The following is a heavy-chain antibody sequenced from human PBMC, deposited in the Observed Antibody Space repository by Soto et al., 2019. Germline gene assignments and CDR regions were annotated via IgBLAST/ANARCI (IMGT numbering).Heavy chain of an antibody. D-gene: IGHD3-3*01. J-gene: IGHJ6*02. CDR3: ARGDFWSGHYRDYDYGMDL. CDR2: IIPIFGTA. V-gene: IGHV1-69*01. Sequence: QVQLVQSGAEVKKPGSSVKVSCKASGGTFSSYAISWVRQAPGQGREWMGGIIPIFGTANYAQKFQGRVTITGDEAKSPAYMELSSWRSEDTAVCCCARGDFWSGHYRDYDYGMDLWGQGATETVSS. CDR1: GGTFSSYA.